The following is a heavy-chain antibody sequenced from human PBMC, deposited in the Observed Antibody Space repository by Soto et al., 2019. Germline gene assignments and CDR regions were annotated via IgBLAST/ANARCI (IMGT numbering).Heavy chain of an antibody. Sequence: QVQLVQSGAEVKEPGASVKVSCKTSGYTFMDYGLVWVRQAPGQGLEWMGWINPNNVYAIYAQELQDRVTLTTETSTRTTYMELRSLRSDDTAVYYCTRSGSGWSQDYWGLGTLVTVSS. CDR2: INPNNVYA. J-gene: IGHJ4*02. V-gene: IGHV1-18*01. CDR1: GYTFMDYG. D-gene: IGHD6-19*01. CDR3: TRSGSGWSQDY.